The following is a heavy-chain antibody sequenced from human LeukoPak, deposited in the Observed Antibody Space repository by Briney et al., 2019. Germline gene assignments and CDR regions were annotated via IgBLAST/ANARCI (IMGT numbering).Heavy chain of an antibody. CDR1: GFTFSDYY. CDR3: ARDTQESYLFDY. CDR2: ISSSGDTI. D-gene: IGHD1-26*01. V-gene: IGHV3-11*04. J-gene: IGHJ4*02. Sequence: PGGSLRLSCAASGFTFSDYYMSWIRQVPGKGLEWISYISSSGDTIFYADSVKGRFTISRDNAKNSLYLQMNSLRAEDTAVYYCARDTQESYLFDYWGQGTLVTVSS.